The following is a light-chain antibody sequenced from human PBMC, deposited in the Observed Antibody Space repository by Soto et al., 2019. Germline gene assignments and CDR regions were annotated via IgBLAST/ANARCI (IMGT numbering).Light chain of an antibody. CDR3: QQSEA. Sequence: DIQVTQSPSSLSASVGDSVTITCRASQDISKYLHWYQQKSGKAPKLLIYAASNLQSGVPSRFSGSGSGTDFTLTISSLQPEDFATYYCQQSEAFGPGTKVDVK. CDR2: AAS. CDR1: QDISKY. V-gene: IGKV1-39*01. J-gene: IGKJ3*01.